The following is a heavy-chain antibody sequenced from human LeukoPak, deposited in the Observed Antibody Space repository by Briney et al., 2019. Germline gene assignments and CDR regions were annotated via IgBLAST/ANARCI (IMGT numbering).Heavy chain of an antibody. CDR3: ARRAGGDGYYYYYMDV. CDR1: GYKFTTYW. J-gene: IGHJ6*03. D-gene: IGHD3-10*01. Sequence: GESLKISCKGSGYKFTTYWIGWVRQMPGKGLEWMGIIYPGDSDTRYSPSFQGQVTISADKSISTAYLQWSSLKASDTAIYYCARRAGGDGYYYYYMDVWGKGTTVTVSS. V-gene: IGHV5-51*01. CDR2: IYPGDSDT.